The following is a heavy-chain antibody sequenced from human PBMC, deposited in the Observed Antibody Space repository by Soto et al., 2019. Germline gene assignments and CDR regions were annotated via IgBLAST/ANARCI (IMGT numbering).Heavy chain of an antibody. CDR1: GYMFTAYY. Sequence: QVQLVQSGAEVNEPGASVKVSGKTSGYMFTAYYIHWVRQAPGQGLEWMGYINPSSGGPISAQKFQARVTLSRDTSTRTAYMELSNLRSDDTAMYYCAIDPPRKYDVQSIEDYWGQGTLVTVS. J-gene: IGHJ4*02. D-gene: IGHD3-3*01. CDR3: AIDPPRKYDVQSIEDY. CDR2: INPSSGGP. V-gene: IGHV1-2*02.